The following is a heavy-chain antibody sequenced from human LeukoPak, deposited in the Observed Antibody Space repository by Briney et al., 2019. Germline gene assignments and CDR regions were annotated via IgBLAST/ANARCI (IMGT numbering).Heavy chain of an antibody. CDR3: ARGDDSGYYDYFDY. Sequence: QXPXXXXEWVXTIYTGGNTYYAASVKGRFTISRDFSKNTVFLHMNSLRAEDTAMYYCARGDDSGYYDYFDYWGQGALVTVSS. D-gene: IGHD3-22*01. CDR2: IYTGGNT. V-gene: IGHV3-53*01. J-gene: IGHJ4*02.